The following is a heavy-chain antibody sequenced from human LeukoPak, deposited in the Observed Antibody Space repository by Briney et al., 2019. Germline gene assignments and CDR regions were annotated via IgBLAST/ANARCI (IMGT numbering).Heavy chain of an antibody. J-gene: IGHJ4*02. CDR3: AKERGYCSSTSCYGEGPFDY. CDR2: ISGSGGST. Sequence: PGGSLRLSCAASGFTFSSYAMSWVRQAPEKGLEWVSAISGSGGSTYYADSVKGRFTISRDNSKNTLYLQMNSLRAEDTAVYYCAKERGYCSSTSCYGEGPFDYWGQGTLVTVSS. V-gene: IGHV3-23*01. CDR1: GFTFSSYA. D-gene: IGHD2-2*01.